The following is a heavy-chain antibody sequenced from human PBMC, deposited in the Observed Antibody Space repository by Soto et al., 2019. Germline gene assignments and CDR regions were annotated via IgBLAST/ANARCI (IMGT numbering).Heavy chain of an antibody. CDR3: VKDRRDWYYFDY. J-gene: IGHJ4*02. CDR2: ISSNGGST. CDR1: GFTLSSYA. V-gene: IGHV3-64D*06. Sequence: GESLKISCSASGFTLSSYAMHWVRQAPGKGLEYVSAISSNGGSTYYADSVKGRFTISRDNSKNTLYLQMSSLRAEDTAVYYCVKDRRDWYYFDYWGQGTLVTVSS. D-gene: IGHD3-9*01.